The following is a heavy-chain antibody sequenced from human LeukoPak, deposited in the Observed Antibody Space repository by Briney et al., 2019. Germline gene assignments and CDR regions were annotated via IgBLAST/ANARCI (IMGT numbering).Heavy chain of an antibody. Sequence: ASVKVSCKASGGTFSSYAISWVRQAPGQGLEWMGGIIPIFGTANYAQKFQGRVTITADESTSTAYMELSSLRSEDTAVYYCARENAMVRGVGGLMDVWGKGTTVTISS. CDR3: ARENAMVRGVGGLMDV. CDR1: GGTFSSYA. CDR2: IIPIFGTA. D-gene: IGHD3-10*01. V-gene: IGHV1-69*13. J-gene: IGHJ6*03.